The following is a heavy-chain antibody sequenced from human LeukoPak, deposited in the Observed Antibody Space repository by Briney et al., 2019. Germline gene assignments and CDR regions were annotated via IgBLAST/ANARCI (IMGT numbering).Heavy chain of an antibody. CDR2: IYSGGST. Sequence: GGSLRLSCAASGLTVSSNYMSWVRQAPGKGLEWVSVIYSGGSTYYADSVKGRFTISRDNSKNTLYLQMNSLRGEDTAVYYCARDLGDSFDYWGQGTLVTVSS. V-gene: IGHV3-53*01. J-gene: IGHJ4*02. CDR3: ARDLGDSFDY. D-gene: IGHD1-26*01. CDR1: GLTVSSNY.